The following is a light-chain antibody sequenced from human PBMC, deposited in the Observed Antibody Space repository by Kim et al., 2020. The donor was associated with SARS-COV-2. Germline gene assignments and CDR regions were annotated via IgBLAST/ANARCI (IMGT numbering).Light chain of an antibody. V-gene: IGLV2-8*01. J-gene: IGLJ2*01. Sequence: GQSVTISCTGPSSDVGGYNYVSWYQPHPGKAPKLMIYEVTKRPSGVPDRFSGSKSGNTASLTVSGLQADDEANYYCTAYAGGNNLLFGGGTQLTVL. CDR1: SSDVGGYNY. CDR3: TAYAGGNNLL. CDR2: EVT.